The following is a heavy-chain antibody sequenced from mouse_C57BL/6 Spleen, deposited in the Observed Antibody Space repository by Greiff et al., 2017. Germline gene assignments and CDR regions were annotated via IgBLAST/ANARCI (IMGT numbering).Heavy chain of an antibody. Sequence: EVMLVESGGGLVQPGGSLKLSCAASGFTFSDYYMYWVRQTPEKRLEWVAYISNGGGSTYYADTVKGRFTISRDNAKNTLYLQMSRLKSEDTAMYYCARLYYGSSWYYFDYWGQGTTLTVSS. J-gene: IGHJ2*01. V-gene: IGHV5-12*01. CDR3: ARLYYGSSWYYFDY. D-gene: IGHD1-1*01. CDR2: ISNGGGST. CDR1: GFTFSDYY.